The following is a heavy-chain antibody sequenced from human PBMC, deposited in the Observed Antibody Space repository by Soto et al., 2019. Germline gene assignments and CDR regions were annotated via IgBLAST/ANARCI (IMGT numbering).Heavy chain of an antibody. CDR2: IKQDGSEK. D-gene: IGHD6-13*01. Sequence: PGGSLRLSCAASGFTFSGYWMSWVRQAPGKGLEWVANIKQDGSEKYYVDSVKGRFTISRDNAKNSLYLQMNSLRAEDTAVYYCARAAGLSLGMDVWGQGTTVTVSS. CDR3: ARAAGLSLGMDV. J-gene: IGHJ6*02. V-gene: IGHV3-7*01. CDR1: GFTFSGYW.